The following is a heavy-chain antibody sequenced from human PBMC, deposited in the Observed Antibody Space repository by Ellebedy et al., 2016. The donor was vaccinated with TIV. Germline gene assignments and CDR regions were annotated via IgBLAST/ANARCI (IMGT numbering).Heavy chain of an antibody. CDR2: ISDDGNDK. D-gene: IGHD1-14*01. CDR3: AKVRSPEFYKSSGMDV. V-gene: IGHV3-30*18. J-gene: IGHJ6*02. Sequence: GESLKISCAASGFTFSRYGIQWVRQAPGKGLEWVAGISDDGNDKYYIDSVKGRFTISRDNSKIRVSLQMNSLRLEDTAVYYCAKVRSPEFYKSSGMDVWGQGTTVTVSS. CDR1: GFTFSRYG.